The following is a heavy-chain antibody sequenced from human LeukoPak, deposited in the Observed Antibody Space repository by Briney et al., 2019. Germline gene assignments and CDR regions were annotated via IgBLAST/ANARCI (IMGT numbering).Heavy chain of an antibody. J-gene: IGHJ6*02. CDR1: GYTFTSYG. CDR3: ARNRPTEWSDYYYGMDV. D-gene: IGHD3-3*01. CDR2: ISAYNGNT. V-gene: IGHV1-18*01. Sequence: VASVKVSCKASGYTFTSYGISWVRQAPGQGLEWMGWISAYNGNTNYAQKLQGRVTMTTDTSTSTACMELRSLRSDDTAVYYCARNRPTEWSDYYYGMDVWGQGTTVTVSS.